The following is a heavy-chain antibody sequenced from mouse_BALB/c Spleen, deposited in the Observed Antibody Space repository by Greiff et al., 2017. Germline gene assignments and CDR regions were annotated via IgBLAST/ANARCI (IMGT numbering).Heavy chain of an antibody. V-gene: IGHV2-6-7*01. CDR3: ARAHRYEAWFAY. D-gene: IGHD2-14*01. CDR2: IWGDGST. Sequence: QVQLKESGPGLVAPSQSLSITCTVSGFSLTGYGVNWVRQPPGKGLEWLGMIWGDGSTDYNSALKSRLSISKDNSKSHVFLKMNSLQTDDTARYYCARAHRYEAWFAYWGQGTLVTVSA. J-gene: IGHJ3*01. CDR1: GFSLTGYG.